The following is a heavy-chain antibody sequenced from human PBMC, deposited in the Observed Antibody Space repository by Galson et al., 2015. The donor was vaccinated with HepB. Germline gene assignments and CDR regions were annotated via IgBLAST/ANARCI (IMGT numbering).Heavy chain of an antibody. CDR1: GFTFSSYG. CDR2: ISFDGSNK. Sequence: SLRLSCAASGFTFSSYGMHWVRQTPGKGLEWVAIISFDGSNKYYADSVRGQFTISRDNSENTLYLQMDRLRAEDTAVYHCAKDLKGGPGTLAVFYSSRWLGPLDSWGQGALVTVPS. J-gene: IGHJ4*02. V-gene: IGHV3-30*18. D-gene: IGHD6-19*01. CDR3: AKDLKGGPGTLAVFYSSRWLGPLDS.